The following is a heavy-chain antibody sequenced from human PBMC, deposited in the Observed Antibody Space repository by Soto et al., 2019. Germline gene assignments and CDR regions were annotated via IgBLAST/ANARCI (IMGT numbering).Heavy chain of an antibody. CDR3: AKDPYYDFSSVRPLYFDY. D-gene: IGHD3-3*01. CDR2: LSYDGVTQ. CDR1: GFTVPIYG. J-gene: IGHJ4*02. Sequence: QVQLLESGGGVVPPGRPLGLSCVGSGFTVPIYGIHWVRLAPGMGMECVACLSYDGVTQDYSCSVKGRFSVSRDNSKNTMYLQMNSLRPDASGVYYLAKDPYYDFSSVRPLYFDYWGRGTLVTVSS. V-gene: IGHV3-30*18.